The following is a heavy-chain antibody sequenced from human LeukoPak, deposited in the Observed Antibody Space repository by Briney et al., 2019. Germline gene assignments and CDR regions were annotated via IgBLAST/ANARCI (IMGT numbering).Heavy chain of an antibody. D-gene: IGHD3-9*01. CDR1: GGSISSSSYY. J-gene: IGHJ4*02. Sequence: SETLSLTCTVSGGSISSSSYYWGWIRQPPGKGLEWIGSIYYSGSTYYNPSLKSRVTISVDTSKNQFSLKLSSVTAADTAVYYCAYYDILTGYSVFDYWGQGTLVTVSS. V-gene: IGHV4-39*01. CDR2: IYYSGST. CDR3: AYYDILTGYSVFDY.